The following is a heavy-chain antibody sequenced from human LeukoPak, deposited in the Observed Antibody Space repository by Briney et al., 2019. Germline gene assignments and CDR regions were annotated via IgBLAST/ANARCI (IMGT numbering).Heavy chain of an antibody. Sequence: ASVKVSCKASGYSFTSYGISWVRQAPGQGLEWMGWISTYNANTNYALKLQRRVTLTTDTSPSTDYMELKSLRSDDTAVYYCAREECSIGVCYPSGYWGQGTLVTVSS. CDR1: GYSFTSYG. CDR3: AREECSIGVCYPSGY. D-gene: IGHD2-8*01. J-gene: IGHJ4*02. V-gene: IGHV1-18*01. CDR2: ISTYNANT.